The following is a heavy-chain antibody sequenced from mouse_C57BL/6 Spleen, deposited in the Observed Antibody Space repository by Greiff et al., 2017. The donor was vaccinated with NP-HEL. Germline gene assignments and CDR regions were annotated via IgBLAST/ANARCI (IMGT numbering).Heavy chain of an antibody. CDR1: GFNIKDYY. V-gene: IGHV14-1*01. CDR2: IDPEDGDT. J-gene: IGHJ4*01. D-gene: IGHD2-5*01. Sequence: EVQLQQSGAELVRPGASVKLSCTASGFNIKDYYMHWVKQRPEQGLEWIGRIDPEDGDTEYAPKFQGKATMTADTTSNTAYLQLSSLTSEDTAVYYCTTDSNSYAMDCWGQGTSVTVSS. CDR3: TTDSNSYAMDC.